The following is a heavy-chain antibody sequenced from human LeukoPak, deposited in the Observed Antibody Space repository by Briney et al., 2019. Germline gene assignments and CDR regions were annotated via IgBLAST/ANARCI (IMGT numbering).Heavy chain of an antibody. J-gene: IGHJ6*03. V-gene: IGHV4-34*01. CDR2: INHSGST. CDR3: ARGTLTTYYYYMDV. Sequence: SETLSLTCAVYGGSFSGYYWSRIRQPPGKGLEWIGEINHSGSTNYNPSLKSRVTISVDTSKNQFSLKLSSVTAADTAVYYCARGTLTTYYYYMDVWGKGTTVTVSS. CDR1: GGSFSGYY. D-gene: IGHD4-11*01.